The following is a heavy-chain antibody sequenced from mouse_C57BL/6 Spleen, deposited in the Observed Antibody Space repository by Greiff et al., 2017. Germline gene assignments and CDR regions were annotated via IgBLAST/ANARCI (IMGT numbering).Heavy chain of an antibody. CDR3: ARGGVYYDYEGGAMDY. D-gene: IGHD2-4*01. CDR2: ISYSGST. Sequence: ESGPGMVKPSQSLSLTCTVTGYSITSGYDWHWIRHFPGNKLEWMGYISYSGSTNYNPSLKSRISITHDTSKNHFFLKLNSVTTEVTATYYCARGGVYYDYEGGAMDYWGQGTSVTVSS. J-gene: IGHJ4*01. CDR1: GYSITSGYD. V-gene: IGHV3-1*01.